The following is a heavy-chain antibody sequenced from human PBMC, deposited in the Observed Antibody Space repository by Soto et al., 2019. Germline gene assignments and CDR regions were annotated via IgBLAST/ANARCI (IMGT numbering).Heavy chain of an antibody. J-gene: IGHJ4*02. CDR1: GDSFSSSNW. Sequence: QVQLQESGPRLVKPSGTLSLTCGVSGDSFSSSNWWTWIRQPPGKGLEWIGDILPTGHTDLSPSLLSRITSSIDTSKKQFSLTLTSVTAKDTAVYYCARSPRRVDGKWYFDYWGPGALVTVSS. CDR2: ILPTGHT. CDR3: ARSPRRVDGKWYFDY. D-gene: IGHD2-15*01. V-gene: IGHV4-4*02.